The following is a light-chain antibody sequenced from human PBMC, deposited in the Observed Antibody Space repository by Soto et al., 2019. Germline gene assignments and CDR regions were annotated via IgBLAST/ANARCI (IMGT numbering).Light chain of an antibody. CDR1: SSNIGGNT. Sequence: QSVLTQPPSASGTPGQRVIISCSGSSSNIGGNTVNWYQQLPGTAPKLLIYSNDQRPSGVPDRFSGSKSGTSASLAISGLQYEDEADYYCAAWDDTMNGLFGGGTKLTVL. CDR3: AAWDDTMNGL. J-gene: IGLJ2*01. CDR2: SND. V-gene: IGLV1-44*01.